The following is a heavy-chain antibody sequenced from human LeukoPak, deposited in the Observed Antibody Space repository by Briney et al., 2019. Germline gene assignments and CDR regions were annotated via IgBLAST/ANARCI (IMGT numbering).Heavy chain of an antibody. CDR3: ARMDILTGYAFDI. Sequence: GGSLRLPCAASGFTFSSYGMNWVRQAPGKGLEWVSSISSSSSYIYYADSVKGRFTISRDNAKNSLYLQMNSLRAEDTAVYYCARMDILTGYAFDIWGQGTMVTVSS. D-gene: IGHD3-9*01. J-gene: IGHJ3*02. CDR1: GFTFSSYG. V-gene: IGHV3-21*01. CDR2: ISSSSSYI.